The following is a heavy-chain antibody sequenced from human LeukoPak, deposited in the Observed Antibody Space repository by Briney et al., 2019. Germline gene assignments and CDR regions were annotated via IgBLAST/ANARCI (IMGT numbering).Heavy chain of an antibody. D-gene: IGHD3-10*01. J-gene: IGHJ5*02. CDR1: GFTFRSYS. CDR2: ISSVRKTI. Sequence: GESLSLSCAASGFTFRSYSMNWVRQAPGKGGDGVSYISSVRKTIYYADSVKSRFTISRDNAKNSLYLQMSSLRAEDTAMYYCARDGWVGDYNWFDPWGQGTLVTVSS. V-gene: IGHV3-48*01. CDR3: ARDGWVGDYNWFDP.